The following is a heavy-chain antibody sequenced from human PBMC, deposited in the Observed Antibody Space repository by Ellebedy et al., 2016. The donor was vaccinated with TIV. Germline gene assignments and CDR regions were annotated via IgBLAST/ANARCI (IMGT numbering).Heavy chain of an antibody. CDR1: GFTFSTST. CDR2: ISYDGSIK. J-gene: IGHJ6*02. V-gene: IGHV3-30-3*01. D-gene: IGHD3-10*01. CDR3: ARDHQTIAGVAAPYYYYDMDV. Sequence: GGSLRLSCAASGFTFSTSTMHWVRQAPGKGLEWVALISYDGSIKYYIDSVKGRFTISRDISTNTLLLQMNRLRTGDAAVYYCARDHQTIAGVAAPYYYYDMDVWGQGTTVTVSS.